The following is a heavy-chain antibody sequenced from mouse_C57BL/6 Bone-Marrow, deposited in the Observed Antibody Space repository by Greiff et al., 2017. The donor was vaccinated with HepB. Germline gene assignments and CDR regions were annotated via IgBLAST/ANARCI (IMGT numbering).Heavy chain of an antibody. Sequence: VKLQESGAELVRPGASVTLSCKASGYTFTDYEMHWVKQTPVHGLEWIGAIDPETGGTAYNQKFKGKAILTADKSSSTAYMELRSLTSEDSAVYYCTRENWDDYWGQGTTLTVSS. J-gene: IGHJ2*01. V-gene: IGHV1-15*01. D-gene: IGHD4-1*01. CDR1: GYTFTDYE. CDR3: TRENWDDY. CDR2: IDPETGGT.